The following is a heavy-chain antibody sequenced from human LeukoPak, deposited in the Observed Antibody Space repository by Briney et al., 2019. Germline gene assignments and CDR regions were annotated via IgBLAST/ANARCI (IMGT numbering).Heavy chain of an antibody. J-gene: IGHJ4*02. CDR1: GGSFSGYY. Sequence: SETLSLTCAVYGGSFSGYYWSWIRQPPGKGLEWIGEINHSGSTNYNPSFKSRVTISVDTSKNQFSLKLSSVTAADTAVYYCAFYDILTGYFGYWGQGTLVTVSS. V-gene: IGHV4-34*01. CDR2: INHSGST. D-gene: IGHD3-9*01. CDR3: AFYDILTGYFGY.